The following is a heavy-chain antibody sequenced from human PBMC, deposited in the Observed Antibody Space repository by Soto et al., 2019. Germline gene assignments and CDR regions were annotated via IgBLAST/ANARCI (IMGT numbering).Heavy chain of an antibody. CDR1: GGSISSYY. D-gene: IGHD3-22*01. CDR2: IYYSGST. J-gene: IGHJ4*02. CDR3: ERYYSDSSGYHKFDY. Sequence: PSETLSLTCTVSGGSISSYYWSWIRQPPGKGLEWIGYIYYSGSTNYNPSLKSRVTISVDTSKNQFSLKLSSVTAADTAVYYCERYYSDSSGYHKFDYWGQGPLVPVYS. V-gene: IGHV4-59*01.